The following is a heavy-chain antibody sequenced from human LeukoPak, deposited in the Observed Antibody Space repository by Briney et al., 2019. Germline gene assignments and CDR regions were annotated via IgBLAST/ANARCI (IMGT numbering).Heavy chain of an antibody. CDR3: ARGPDYGDYDDY. CDR1: GYTFTSYY. D-gene: IGHD4-17*01. J-gene: IGHJ4*02. V-gene: IGHV1-46*01. CDR2: INPSGGST. Sequence: ASVKVSCKASGYTFTSYYMHWVRQAPGQGLEWMGIINPSGGSTSYAQKFQGRVTMTTDTSTSTAYMELRSLRSDDTAVYYCARGPDYGDYDDYWGQGTLVTVSS.